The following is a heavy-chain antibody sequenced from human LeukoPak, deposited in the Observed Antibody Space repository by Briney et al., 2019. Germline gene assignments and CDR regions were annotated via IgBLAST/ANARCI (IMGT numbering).Heavy chain of an antibody. D-gene: IGHD1-14*01. CDR2: INHSGST. CDR3: ARGRGLTDY. Sequence: SETLSLTCAVYGGSFSGYYWSWIRQPPGKGLDWIGEINHSGSTNYNPSLKSRVTISVDTSKNQFSLKLSSVTAADTAVYYCARGRGLTDYWGQGTLVTVSS. CDR1: GGSFSGYY. J-gene: IGHJ4*02. V-gene: IGHV4-34*01.